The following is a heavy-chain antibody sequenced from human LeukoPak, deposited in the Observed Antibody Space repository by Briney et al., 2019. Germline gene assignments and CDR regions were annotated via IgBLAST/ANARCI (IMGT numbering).Heavy chain of an antibody. Sequence: IPSETLSLTCTVSGGSISNYYWSWIRQPPGKGLEWIGYIFYTGSTNYNPSLKSRVTISVLTSKNRFSLKLSSVTAADTAVYYCATLTGGDDAFDIWGQGTMVTVSS. CDR2: IFYTGST. CDR1: GGSISNYY. J-gene: IGHJ3*02. D-gene: IGHD4-23*01. CDR3: ATLTGGDDAFDI. V-gene: IGHV4-59*01.